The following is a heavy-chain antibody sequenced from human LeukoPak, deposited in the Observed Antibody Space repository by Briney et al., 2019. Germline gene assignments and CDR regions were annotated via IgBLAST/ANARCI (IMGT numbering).Heavy chain of an antibody. CDR3: ARDQTGGYPGRGDFDP. CDR2: INPISGGT. V-gene: IGHV1-2*02. Sequence: ASVKVSCKASRYTFTGYYMRWVRQAPGQGLEWMEWINPISGGTKYAQKFHGRVTMTSDPYIRTAYMELRRLRSDDTAVYYCARDQTGGYPGRGDFDPWGQGTLVTVSS. D-gene: IGHD5-12*01. CDR1: RYTFTGYY. J-gene: IGHJ5*02.